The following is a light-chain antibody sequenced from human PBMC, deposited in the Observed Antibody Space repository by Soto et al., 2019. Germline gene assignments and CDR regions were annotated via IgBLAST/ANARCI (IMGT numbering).Light chain of an antibody. CDR3: MQSTQLPPT. Sequence: VMTQTALSLSVAPGQPAAISCNPRQSLLHITGETFLFWYLQKPGQSPQLLIYEVSTRVSGVPDRFSGSGSGTDFTLEISRVETDDVGIYYCMQSTQLPPTFGQGTRLEIK. J-gene: IGKJ5*01. CDR1: QSLLHITGETF. V-gene: IGKV2D-29*02. CDR2: EVS.